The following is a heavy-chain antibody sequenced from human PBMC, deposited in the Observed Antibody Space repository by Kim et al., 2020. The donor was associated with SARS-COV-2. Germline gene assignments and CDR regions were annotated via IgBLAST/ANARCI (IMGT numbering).Heavy chain of an antibody. J-gene: IGHJ4*02. D-gene: IGHD6-19*01. CDR1: GFTFSTYS. V-gene: IGHV3-48*02. CDR3: ARDILRSGWTRDDY. Sequence: GGSLRLSCAASGFTFSTYSMNWVRQAPGKGLEWVSYISSSSSNIYYADSVKGRFTISRDNAKNSLYLQMNSLRDEDTAVYYCARDILRSGWTRDDYWGQGTLVTVSS. CDR2: ISSSSSNI.